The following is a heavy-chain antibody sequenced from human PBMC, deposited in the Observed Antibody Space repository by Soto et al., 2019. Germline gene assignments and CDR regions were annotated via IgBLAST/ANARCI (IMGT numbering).Heavy chain of an antibody. D-gene: IGHD6-6*01. CDR3: ARGRGRAARPQHLDC. Sequence: QVQLVESGGGVVQPGRSLRLSCEASGFMFTGYAMHWVRQAPGKGLEWVAVMSYDGSDKFYRASVKGRFTISRDISKNTLFLEMISLMPEDTPLYFCARGRGRAARPQHLDCWGQGTLVTVSS. V-gene: IGHV3-30-3*01. CDR2: MSYDGSDK. J-gene: IGHJ4*02. CDR1: GFMFTGYA.